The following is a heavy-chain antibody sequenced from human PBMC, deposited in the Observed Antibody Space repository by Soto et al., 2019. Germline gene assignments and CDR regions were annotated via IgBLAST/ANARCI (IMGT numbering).Heavy chain of an antibody. CDR1: GFTFDDYT. Sequence: EVQLVESGGVVVQPGGSLRLSCAASGFTFDDYTMHWVRQAPGKGLEWVSLISWDGGSTYYADSVKGRFTISRDNSKNSLYLQMNSLRTEDTALYYCAKEQGDRYCSGGSCYSNGMDVWGQGTTVTVSS. J-gene: IGHJ6*02. CDR3: AKEQGDRYCSGGSCYSNGMDV. V-gene: IGHV3-43*01. CDR2: ISWDGGST. D-gene: IGHD2-15*01.